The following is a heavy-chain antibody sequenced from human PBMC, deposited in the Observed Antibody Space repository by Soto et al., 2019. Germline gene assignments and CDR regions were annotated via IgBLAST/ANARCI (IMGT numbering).Heavy chain of an antibody. Sequence: PSETLSLTCTVSGGSISSYYWSWIRQPPGKGLEWIGYIYYSGSTNYNPSLKSRVTISVDASKNQFSLKLSSVTAADTAVYYCAREKGQQLVRGYYYYGMDVWGQGTTVTVS. CDR3: AREKGQQLVRGYYYYGMDV. V-gene: IGHV4-59*01. CDR2: IYYSGST. D-gene: IGHD6-13*01. J-gene: IGHJ6*02. CDR1: GGSISSYY.